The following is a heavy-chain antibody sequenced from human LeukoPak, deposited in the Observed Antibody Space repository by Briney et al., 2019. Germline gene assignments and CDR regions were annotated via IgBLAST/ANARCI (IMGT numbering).Heavy chain of an antibody. V-gene: IGHV5-51*01. D-gene: IGHD3-3*01. CDR2: IYPGDSDT. CDR3: ARHYDFWSGFNYYMDV. J-gene: IGHJ6*03. Sequence: GASLKISFKGSGYPFTSYWIGWVRPTPGKGLEWMGIIYPGDSDTRYSPSFQGQVTISADKSISTAYLQWSSLKASDTAMYYCARHYDFWSGFNYYMDVWGEGTTVTVSS. CDR1: GYPFTSYW.